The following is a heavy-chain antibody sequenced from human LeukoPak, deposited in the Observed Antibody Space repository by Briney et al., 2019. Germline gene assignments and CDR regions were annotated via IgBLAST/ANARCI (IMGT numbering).Heavy chain of an antibody. J-gene: IGHJ4*02. D-gene: IGHD1-26*01. V-gene: IGHV3-21*01. CDR2: ISGSSYHI. CDR3: ASGTIVGARGADN. Sequence: PGGSLRLSCAASGFTFSICSMKWVRQAPGKALEWVSSISGSSYHIYYADSVKGRFTISRDNANNLLYLQMNSLRAEDTAVYYCASGTIVGARGADNWGQGTLVTVSS. CDR1: GFTFSICS.